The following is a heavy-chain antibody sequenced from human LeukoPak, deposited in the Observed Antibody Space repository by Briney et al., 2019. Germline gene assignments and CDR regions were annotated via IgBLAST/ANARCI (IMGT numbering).Heavy chain of an antibody. J-gene: IGHJ4*02. CDR2: IWYDGSNT. D-gene: IGHD5/OR15-5a*01. Sequence: GGSLRLSCAASGCTFSSIAMIWVRQAPGKGLEWVAMIWYDGSNTYYADSVKGRFTISIDNAKNTLFLQMDRLSAKDKAAYYCARDRSTTHFDYWGQGTLVTVSS. CDR3: ARDRSTTHFDY. V-gene: IGHV3-33*08. CDR1: GCTFSSIA.